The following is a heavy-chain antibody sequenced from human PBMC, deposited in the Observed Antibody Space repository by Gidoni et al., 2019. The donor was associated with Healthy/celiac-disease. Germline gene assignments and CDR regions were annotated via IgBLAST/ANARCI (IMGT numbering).Heavy chain of an antibody. Sequence: EVQLVESGGGLVQPGGSRRLSCAASGVTFSSYEMNWFRQAPWKGLEWVSYISSSGSTIYYADSVKGRFTISRDNAKNSLYLQMNSLRAEDTAVYYCASESVVPAAREDYWGQGTLVTVSS. CDR1: GVTFSSYE. J-gene: IGHJ4*02. CDR3: ASESVVPAAREDY. D-gene: IGHD2-2*01. V-gene: IGHV3-48*03. CDR2: ISSSGSTI.